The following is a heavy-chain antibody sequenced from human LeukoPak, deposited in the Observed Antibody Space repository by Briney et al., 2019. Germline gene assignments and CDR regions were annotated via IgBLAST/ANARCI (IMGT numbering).Heavy chain of an antibody. CDR1: GFSPSTSGVG. D-gene: IGHD3-10*01. CDR2: IYWDGDK. Sequence: SGPTLVNPTQTLTLTCTFSGFSPSTSGVGVGWIRQPPGKALEWLALIYWDGDKRYSPSLESSLTITKDTSKNQVVLTMTNMDPVDTATYYCAHRRRSSGSGNWFDPWGQGTLVTVSS. J-gene: IGHJ5*02. V-gene: IGHV2-5*02. CDR3: AHRRRSSGSGNWFDP.